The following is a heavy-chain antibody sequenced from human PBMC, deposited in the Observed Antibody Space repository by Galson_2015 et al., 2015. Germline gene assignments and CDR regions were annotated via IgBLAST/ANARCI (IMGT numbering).Heavy chain of an antibody. CDR3: AKARGAAAGGYYFDY. CDR2: SASGGST. J-gene: IGHJ4*02. V-gene: IGHV3-23*01. Sequence: SLRLSCAASAFSFSSNAMSWVRQAPGKGLEWLSASGGSTYYADSVKGRFTISRDNSKNTLYLQMNSLRAEDTAVYYCAKARGAAAGGYYFDYWGQGTLVTASS. D-gene: IGHD6-13*01. CDR1: AFSFSSNA.